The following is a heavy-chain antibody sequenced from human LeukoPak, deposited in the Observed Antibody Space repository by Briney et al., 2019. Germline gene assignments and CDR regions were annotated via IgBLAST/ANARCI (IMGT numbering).Heavy chain of an antibody. V-gene: IGHV4-38-2*02. CDR3: ARGRPYFDY. CDR1: GYSISSGYY. J-gene: IGHJ4*02. Sequence: SETLSLTCTVSGYSISSGYYWGWIRQPPGKGLEWIGSIYHSGSTYYNPSLKSRVTISLVTSKNQFSLKLSSVTAADTAVYYCARGRPYFDYWGQGTLVTVSS. CDR2: IYHSGST.